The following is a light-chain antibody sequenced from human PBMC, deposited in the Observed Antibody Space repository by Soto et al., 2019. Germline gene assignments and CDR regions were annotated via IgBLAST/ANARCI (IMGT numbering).Light chain of an antibody. CDR3: NSYTSSSTYV. Sequence: QSVLTQPASVSGSPGQSITISCTGTSSDVGGFNYVSWYQQHPGKAPKHMIYDVNNRPSGVSYRFSGSKSGNTASLTISGLQAEDEAVYYCNSYTSSSTYVFGTGTKLTVL. CDR1: SSDVGGFNY. J-gene: IGLJ1*01. CDR2: DVN. V-gene: IGLV2-14*03.